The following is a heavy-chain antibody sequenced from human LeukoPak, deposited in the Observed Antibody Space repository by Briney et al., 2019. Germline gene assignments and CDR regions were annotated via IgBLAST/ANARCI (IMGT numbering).Heavy chain of an antibody. CDR3: ARDVSGRSDP. J-gene: IGHJ5*02. CDR1: GFNFENYG. Sequence: GGSLRLSCAASGFNFENYGMSWVRQAPEKGLEWVSSISSSGANIYYAVSVKGRFTISRDNSKNTVYLQVNSLRAEDTAVYYCARDVSGRSDPWGQGALVTVSS. V-gene: IGHV3-23*01. D-gene: IGHD1-26*01. CDR2: ISSSGANI.